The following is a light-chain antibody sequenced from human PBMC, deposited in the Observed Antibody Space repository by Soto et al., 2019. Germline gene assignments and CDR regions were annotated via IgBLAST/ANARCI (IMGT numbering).Light chain of an antibody. CDR1: QSVSSSS. J-gene: IGKJ1*01. CDR2: AAS. Sequence: VLTQSPGTLSLSPGERATLSCRASQSVSSSSLAWYQQKPGQAPRLLIYAASSRATGIPDRFSGSGSGTDFTLTIIRVEPEDFAVYYCQQCGNSPWAFGQGTTVEIK. V-gene: IGKV3-20*01. CDR3: QQCGNSPWA.